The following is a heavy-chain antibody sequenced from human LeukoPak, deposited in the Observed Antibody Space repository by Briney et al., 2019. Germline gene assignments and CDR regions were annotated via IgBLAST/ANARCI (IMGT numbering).Heavy chain of an antibody. J-gene: IGHJ4*02. Sequence: GGSLRLSCAAAGFTFSNAWMSWVRQAPGKGLEWVGRIKSKTDAGTTDYAAPVKGRFTISRDDSKNTLYLQMHSLKAEDTAVYYCTTLGGWDYYFDYWGQGTLVTVSS. D-gene: IGHD6-19*01. V-gene: IGHV3-15*01. CDR3: TTLGGWDYYFDY. CDR1: GFTFSNAW. CDR2: IKSKTDAGTT.